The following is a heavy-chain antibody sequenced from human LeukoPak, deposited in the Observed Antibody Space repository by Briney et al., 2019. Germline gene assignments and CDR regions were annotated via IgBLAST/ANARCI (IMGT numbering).Heavy chain of an antibody. J-gene: IGHJ4*02. D-gene: IGHD2-8*02. Sequence: GGSLRLSCAASGFTFSSYAMSWVRQAPGKGLEWVSAISGSGGSTYYADSVKGRFTISRDNSKNTLHLQMNSLRAEDTAIYYCAKQAFDSPRTDFDYWGQGTLVTVSS. V-gene: IGHV3-23*01. CDR3: AKQAFDSPRTDFDY. CDR1: GFTFSSYA. CDR2: ISGSGGST.